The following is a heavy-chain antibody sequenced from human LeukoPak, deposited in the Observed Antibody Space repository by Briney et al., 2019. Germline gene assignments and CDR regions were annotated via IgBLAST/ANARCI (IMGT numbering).Heavy chain of an antibody. CDR3: AHRLAYSSSFDMDV. CDR1: GFSLSTSGVG. V-gene: IGHV2-5*01. D-gene: IGHD6-6*01. J-gene: IGHJ6*02. Sequence: SGPTLGKPTQTLTLTCTFSGFSLSTSGVGVGWIRQPPGKALEWLALIYWNDDKGYSPSLRSRLTITKDTSKNQVVLTMTNMDPVDTATYYCAHRLAYSSSFDMDVWGQGTTVTVSS. CDR2: IYWNDDK.